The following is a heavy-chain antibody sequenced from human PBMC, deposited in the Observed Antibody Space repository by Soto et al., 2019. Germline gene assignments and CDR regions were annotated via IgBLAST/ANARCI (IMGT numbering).Heavy chain of an antibody. D-gene: IGHD5-18*01. CDR3: VTDRGYGHASVPYS. CDR2: ISYDGGLQ. V-gene: IGHV3-30*03. CDR1: GFTFSSYG. Sequence: QAQLVESGGGVVQPGRSLRLSCAASGFTFSSYGMHWVRQAPGTGLEWVAVISYDGGLQHYADSVKGRFTISRDNSKNMVRLQMNSLRAEDKAVYYCVTDRGYGHASVPYSWGQGTLVSVSS. J-gene: IGHJ4*02.